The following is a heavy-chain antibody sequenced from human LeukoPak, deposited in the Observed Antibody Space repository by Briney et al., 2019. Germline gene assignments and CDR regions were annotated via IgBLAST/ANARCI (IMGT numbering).Heavy chain of an antibody. CDR2: ITSGGGTT. CDR3: VTDRRGYSSSWYFDS. D-gene: IGHD6-13*01. V-gene: IGHV3-48*01. CDR1: GFTFTAYS. J-gene: IGHJ4*02. Sequence: GESLRLSCTTSGFTFTAYSMNWVRQAPGKGLEWVSFITSGGGTTYYADSVKGRFTISRDNAKQSLYLQMNSLRVEDTAIYYCVTDRRGYSSSWYFDSWGQGTLVTVSS.